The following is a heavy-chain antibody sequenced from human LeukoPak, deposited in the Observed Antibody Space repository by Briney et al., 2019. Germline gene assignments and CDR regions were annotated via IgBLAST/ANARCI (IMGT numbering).Heavy chain of an antibody. CDR3: ARSYGSGSYSTLYYFDY. V-gene: IGHV4-59*01. CDR2: IYYSGST. J-gene: IGHJ4*02. CDR1: GGSISSYY. D-gene: IGHD3-10*01. Sequence: SETLSLTCTVSGGSISSYYWSWIRQPPGKGLEWIGYIYYSGSTNYNPSLKSRVTISVDTSKNQFSLKLSSVTAADTAVYYCARSYGSGSYSTLYYFDYWGQGTLVTVSS.